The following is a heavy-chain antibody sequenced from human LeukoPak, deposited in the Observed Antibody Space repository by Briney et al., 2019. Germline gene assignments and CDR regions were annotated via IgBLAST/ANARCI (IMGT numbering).Heavy chain of an antibody. CDR3: SRGLGQPVDS. Sequence: GGSLRLSCVGSGFIFRNDWMHWVRQAPGKGLVWVSRLYSEGGRTYYADSVKGRFTISRDNAKNTLYLQMDSLTVEDTAVYYCSRGLGQPVDSWGQGTLVTVSS. D-gene: IGHD6-6*01. V-gene: IGHV3-74*01. CDR2: LYSEGGRT. J-gene: IGHJ4*02. CDR1: GFIFRNDW.